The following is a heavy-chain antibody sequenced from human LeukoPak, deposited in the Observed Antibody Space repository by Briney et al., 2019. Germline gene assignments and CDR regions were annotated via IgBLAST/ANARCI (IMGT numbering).Heavy chain of an antibody. Sequence: ASVKVSCKASGGTFSSYAISWVRQAPGQGLEWMGGIIPIFGTANYAQKFQGRVTITADESTSTAYMELSSLRSEDTAVYYCARWGYGGNYYYYMDVWGKGTTVTVSS. CDR1: GGTFSSYA. CDR2: IIPIFGTA. CDR3: ARWGYGGNYYYYMDV. J-gene: IGHJ6*03. V-gene: IGHV1-69*13. D-gene: IGHD4-23*01.